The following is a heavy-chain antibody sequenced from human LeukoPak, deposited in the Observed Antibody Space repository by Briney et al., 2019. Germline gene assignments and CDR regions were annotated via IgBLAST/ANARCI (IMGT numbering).Heavy chain of an antibody. CDR2: MNPNSGNT. V-gene: IGHV1-8*01. CDR1: GYTFTSYD. J-gene: IGHJ6*03. CDR3: ARVHKLERFLYYYYYNVDV. Sequence: ASVKVSCKASGYTFTSYDINWVRQATGQGLEWMGWMNPNSGNTGYAQKFQGRVTMTRNTSISTAYMELSSLRSEDTAVYYCARVHKLERFLYYYYYNVDVWGKGTTVTVSS. D-gene: IGHD1-1*01.